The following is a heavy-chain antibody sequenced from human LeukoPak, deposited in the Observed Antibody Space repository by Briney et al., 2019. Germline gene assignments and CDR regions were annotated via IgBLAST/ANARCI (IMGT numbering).Heavy chain of an antibody. V-gene: IGHV4-59*08. CDR1: GGSISSHY. CDR2: ISYSGST. CDR3: ARHFYFWSGYYSYYFDY. D-gene: IGHD3-3*01. Sequence: SETLSLTCIVSGGSISSHYWSWIRQPPGKGLEWIGYISYSGSTYYNPSLKSRVTISVDTSKNQFSLKLSSVTAADTAVYYCARHFYFWSGYYSYYFDYWGQGTLVTVSS. J-gene: IGHJ4*02.